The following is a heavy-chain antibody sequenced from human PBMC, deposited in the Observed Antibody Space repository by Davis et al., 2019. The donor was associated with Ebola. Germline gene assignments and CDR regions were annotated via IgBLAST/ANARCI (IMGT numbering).Heavy chain of an antibody. V-gene: IGHV5-51*01. CDR1: GYSFTSYW. CDR2: IYPGDSDT. J-gene: IGHJ4*02. CDR3: ARYPAITMVRGVHFDY. D-gene: IGHD3-10*01. Sequence: GESLKISCKGSGYSFTSYWIGWVRQMPGKGLEWMGIIYPGDSDTRYSPSFQGQVTISADKSISTACLQWSSLKASDTAMYYCARYPAITMVRGVHFDYWGQGTLVTVSS.